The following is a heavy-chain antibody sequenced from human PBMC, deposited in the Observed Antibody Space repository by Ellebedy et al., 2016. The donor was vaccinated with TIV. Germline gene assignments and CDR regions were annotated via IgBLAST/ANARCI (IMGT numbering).Heavy chain of an antibody. Sequence: PGGSLRLSCAVSGFAVRKNSISWVRQAPGKGLEWVSVIYSDGTTYYADSVKGRFTISRHSSKNTLNLQMSSLRTADTAVYYCARVRDLYYDSSGSGEGYLDYWGQGTLVTVSS. D-gene: IGHD3-22*01. CDR1: GFAVRKNS. CDR2: IYSDGTT. V-gene: IGHV3-53*04. J-gene: IGHJ4*02. CDR3: ARVRDLYYDSSGSGEGYLDY.